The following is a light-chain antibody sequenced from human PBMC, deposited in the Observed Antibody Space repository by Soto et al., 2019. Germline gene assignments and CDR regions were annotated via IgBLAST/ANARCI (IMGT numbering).Light chain of an antibody. Sequence: DIVLTQSPGTLSLSPGERATLSCRASQSVSSSYLAWYQQKPGQAPRLLIYGASSRATGIPDRFSGSGSGTDFTLTISRLEPEDFAVYYCQQYGSSPQTVGQGTKVEIK. V-gene: IGKV3-20*01. CDR2: GAS. CDR3: QQYGSSPQT. J-gene: IGKJ1*01. CDR1: QSVSSSY.